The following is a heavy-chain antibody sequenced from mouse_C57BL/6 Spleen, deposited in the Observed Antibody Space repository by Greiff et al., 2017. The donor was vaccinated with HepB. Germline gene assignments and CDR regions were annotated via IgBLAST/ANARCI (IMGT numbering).Heavy chain of an antibody. CDR1: GFTFSDYY. J-gene: IGHJ2*01. CDR3: ARGIYDGYYCFDY. CDR2: INYDGSST. D-gene: IGHD2-3*01. Sequence: EVMLVESEGGLVQPGSSMKLSCTASGFTFSDYYMAWVRQVPEKGLEWVANINYDGSSTYYLDSLKSRFIISRDNAKNILYLQMSSLKSEDTATYYCARGIYDGYYCFDYWGQGTTLTVSS. V-gene: IGHV5-16*01.